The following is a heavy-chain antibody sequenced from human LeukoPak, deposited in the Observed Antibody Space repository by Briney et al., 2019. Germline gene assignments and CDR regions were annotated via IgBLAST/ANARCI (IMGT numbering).Heavy chain of an antibody. Sequence: PGGSLRLSCAASGLTLSNAWMTWVRQAPGKGLEWVARIKSKSDGGIKDYAAPVKGTFTISRDDSENTVYLQMNSLNIEDTAVYYCATGRSGYFDSWGQGTLVFVSS. CDR3: ATGRSGYFDS. CDR1: GLTLSNAW. CDR2: IKSKSDGGIK. J-gene: IGHJ4*02. V-gene: IGHV3-15*01.